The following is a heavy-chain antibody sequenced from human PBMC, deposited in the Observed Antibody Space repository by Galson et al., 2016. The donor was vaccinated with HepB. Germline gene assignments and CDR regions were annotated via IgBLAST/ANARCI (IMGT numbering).Heavy chain of an antibody. CDR3: AKDGCTSTSCYSY. CDR2: IFAGGDRT. CDR1: GFAFSNYA. J-gene: IGHJ4*02. D-gene: IGHD2-2*01. V-gene: IGHV3-23*01. Sequence: SLRLPCAASGFAFSNYAMSWVRQAPGKGLEWVSLIFAGGDRTFYADSVRGRFTISRDNSKNTLYLQMSSLRADDSAVYYCAKDGCTSTSCYSYWGQGTLVTVSS.